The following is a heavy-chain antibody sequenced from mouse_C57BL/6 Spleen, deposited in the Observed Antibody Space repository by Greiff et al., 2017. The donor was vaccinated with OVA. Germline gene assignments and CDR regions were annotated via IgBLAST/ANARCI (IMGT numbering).Heavy chain of an antibody. D-gene: IGHD1-1*01. CDR3: GKTTERDYAMDY. V-gene: IGHV1-26*01. J-gene: IGHJ4*01. CDR2: INPNNGGT. CDR1: GYTFTDYY. Sequence: EVQLQQSGPELVKPGASVKISCKASGYTFTDYYMNWVKQSHGKSLEWIGDINPNNGGTSYNQKFKGKATLTVDKSSSTAYMELRSLTSEDSAVYYCGKTTERDYAMDYWGQGTSVTVSS.